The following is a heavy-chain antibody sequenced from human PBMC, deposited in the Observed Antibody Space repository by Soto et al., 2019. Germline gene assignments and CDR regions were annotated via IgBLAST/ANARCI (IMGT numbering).Heavy chain of an antibody. V-gene: IGHV1-3*01. Sequence: GASVKVSCKASGYTFTSCAMHWVRQAPGQRLEWMGWINAGNGNTKYSQKFQGRVTITRDTSTSTAYMELSSLRSEDTAVYYCARAGTSGYCSGGSCYSIGNYGMDVWGQGTTVTVSS. D-gene: IGHD2-15*01. CDR2: INAGNGNT. CDR3: ARAGTSGYCSGGSCYSIGNYGMDV. J-gene: IGHJ6*02. CDR1: GYTFTSCA.